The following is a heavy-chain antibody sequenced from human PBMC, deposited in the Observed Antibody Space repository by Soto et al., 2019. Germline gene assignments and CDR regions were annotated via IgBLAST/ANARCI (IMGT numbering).Heavy chain of an antibody. V-gene: IGHV1-2*02. Sequence: ASVKVSCKASGYTFTGYYIHWVRQAPGQGLEWMGWINPNSGGTNYAQKFQGRVTMTRDSSISTAYMELSRLRSDDTAVYYCARSDIAAAGTGDDAFDVWGQGTMVTVSS. J-gene: IGHJ3*01. D-gene: IGHD6-13*01. CDR1: GYTFTGYY. CDR3: ARSDIAAAGTGDDAFDV. CDR2: INPNSGGT.